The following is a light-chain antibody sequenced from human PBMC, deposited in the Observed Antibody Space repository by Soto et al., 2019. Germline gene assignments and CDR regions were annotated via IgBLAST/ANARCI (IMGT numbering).Light chain of an antibody. J-gene: IGKJ1*01. CDR2: AVS. CDR1: QGIYDS. CDR3: QQLHNYPRT. V-gene: IGKV1D-13*01. Sequence: AIQLTQSPSSLSASVGDRVTITCRASQGIYDSLAWYQQKPGRAPNLLIYAVSRSQSGVPSRFSGSGSETEFTLPINNLQPEEFAVYYCQQLHNYPRTFGQGTKVEVK.